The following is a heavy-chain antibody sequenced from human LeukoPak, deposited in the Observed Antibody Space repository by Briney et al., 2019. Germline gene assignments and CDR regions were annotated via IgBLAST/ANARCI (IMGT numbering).Heavy chain of an antibody. CDR2: INPNSGGT. CDR1: GYTFTGYY. Sequence: ASVKVSCKASGYTFTGYYMHWVRQAPGQGLEWMGWINPNSGGTNYAQKFQGRVTMTRDTSISAAYMEVTRLRSDDTAVYYCARDRSAGVWDYWGQGTLVSVSS. CDR3: ARDRSAGVWDY. J-gene: IGHJ4*02. D-gene: IGHD3-16*01. V-gene: IGHV1-2*02.